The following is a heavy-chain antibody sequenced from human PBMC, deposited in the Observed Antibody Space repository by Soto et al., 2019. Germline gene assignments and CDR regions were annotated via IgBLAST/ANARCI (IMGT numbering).Heavy chain of an antibody. CDR2: ISAYNGNT. V-gene: IGHV1-18*04. J-gene: IGHJ4*02. CDR3: ASWVAVAGRGYFDY. D-gene: IGHD6-19*01. CDR1: GYTFTSYG. Sequence: ASVKVSSKASGYTFTSYGISWVRQAPGQGLEWMGWISAYNGNTNYAQKLQGRVTMTTDTSTSTAYMELRSLRSDDTAVYYCASWVAVAGRGYFDYWGQGTLVTVSS.